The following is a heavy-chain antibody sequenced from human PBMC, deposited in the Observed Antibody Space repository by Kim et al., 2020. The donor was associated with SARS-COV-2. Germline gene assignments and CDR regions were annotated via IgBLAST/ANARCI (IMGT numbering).Heavy chain of an antibody. J-gene: IGHJ4*02. D-gene: IGHD5-12*01. Sequence: GGSLRLSCTASGFDFGDFAMTWFRQAPGKGLEWVGFIRSKTYGGTTEYAASVKDRFSISRDDSKSIAYLQMNSLKTDDTALYYCARWSGRATDAGWGQGTLVTVSS. CDR1: GFDFGDFA. CDR2: IRSKTYGGTT. V-gene: IGHV3-49*03. CDR3: ARWSGRATDAG.